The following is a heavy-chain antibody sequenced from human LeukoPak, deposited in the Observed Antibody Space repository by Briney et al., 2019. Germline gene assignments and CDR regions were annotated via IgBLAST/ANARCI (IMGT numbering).Heavy chain of an antibody. CDR3: ARDRYYGSGSPEGMDV. V-gene: IGHV4-61*02. CDR1: GGSISSDIYY. CDR2: LYTSGST. Sequence: PSQTLSLTCTVSGGSISSDIYYWGWIRQPAGKGLEWIGRLYTSGSTNYNPSLKSRVTISVDTSKNQFSLKLSSVTAADTAVYYCARDRYYGSGSPEGMDVWGQGTTVTVSS. D-gene: IGHD3-10*01. J-gene: IGHJ6*02.